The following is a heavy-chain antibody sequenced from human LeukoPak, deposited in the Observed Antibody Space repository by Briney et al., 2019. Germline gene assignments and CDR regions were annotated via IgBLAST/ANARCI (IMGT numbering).Heavy chain of an antibody. V-gene: IGHV3-23*01. Sequence: GGSLRLSCAASGFTFTYYALSWVRQAPGKGLEWVSVISGSGANTHYTDPVKGRFTISRDNSKNTLYLQMNSLRAEDTAVYYCAREIAVAVWSSAFDYWGQGTLVTVSS. D-gene: IGHD6-19*01. CDR3: AREIAVAVWSSAFDY. J-gene: IGHJ4*02. CDR2: ISGSGANT. CDR1: GFTFTYYA.